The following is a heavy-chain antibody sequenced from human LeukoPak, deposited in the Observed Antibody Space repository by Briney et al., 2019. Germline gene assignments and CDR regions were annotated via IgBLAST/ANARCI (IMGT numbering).Heavy chain of an antibody. D-gene: IGHD5-18*01. Sequence: GRSLRLSCAASGFTFDDYAMHWVRQAPGKGLEWVSGISWNSGSIGYADSVKGRFTISRDNSKNTLYLQMNSLRAEDTAVYYCAKEKVQLWLVFDYWGQGTLVTVSS. CDR1: GFTFDDYA. V-gene: IGHV3-9*01. CDR2: ISWNSGSI. J-gene: IGHJ4*02. CDR3: AKEKVQLWLVFDY.